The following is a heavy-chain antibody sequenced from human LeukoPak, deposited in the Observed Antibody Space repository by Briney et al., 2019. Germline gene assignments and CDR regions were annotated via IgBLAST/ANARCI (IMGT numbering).Heavy chain of an antibody. J-gene: IGHJ4*02. CDR2: INHSGST. V-gene: IGHV4-34*01. Sequence: TSETLSLTCAVYGGSFSGYYWSWIRQPPGKGLEWIGEINHSGSTNYNPSLKSRVTISVDTSKNQFSLKLSSVTAADTAVYYCARGWNYLDYWGQGTLVTVSS. CDR1: GGSFSGYY. CDR3: ARGWNYLDY.